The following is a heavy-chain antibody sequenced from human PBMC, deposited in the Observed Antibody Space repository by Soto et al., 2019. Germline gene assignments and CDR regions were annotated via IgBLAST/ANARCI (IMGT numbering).Heavy chain of an antibody. Sequence: QVQLVQSGAEVKKPGASVKVSCKASGYTFTSYGISWVRQAPGQGLEWMGWISAYNGNTNYPQKLHGRVTMTTDTSTSTAYMVLTSLRSDDSGVYYCASDSPPVDYWGQGTLVTVSS. CDR1: GYTFTSYG. CDR3: ASDSPPVDY. CDR2: ISAYNGNT. V-gene: IGHV1-18*01. J-gene: IGHJ4*02.